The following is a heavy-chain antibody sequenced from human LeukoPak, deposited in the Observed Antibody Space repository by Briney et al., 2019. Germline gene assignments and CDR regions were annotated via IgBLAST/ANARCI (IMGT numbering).Heavy chain of an antibody. J-gene: IGHJ4*02. CDR2: ISSSGSTI. CDR1: GFTFSSYA. CDR3: ARLNSGSYYHPFDY. D-gene: IGHD1-26*01. Sequence: GSLRLSCAASGFTFSSYAMSWVRQAPGKGLEWVSYISSSGSTIYYADSVKGRFTISRDNAKISLYLQMNSLRAEDTAVYYCARLNSGSYYHPFDYWGQGTLVTVSS. V-gene: IGHV3-48*04.